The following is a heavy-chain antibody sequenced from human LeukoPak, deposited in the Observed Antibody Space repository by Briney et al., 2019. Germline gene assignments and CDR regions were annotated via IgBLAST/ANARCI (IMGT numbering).Heavy chain of an antibody. J-gene: IGHJ5*02. Sequence: PSETLSLTCAVSGGSISSSSYYWGWIRQPPGKGLEWIGSIYYSGSTYYNPSLKSRVTISVDTSKNQFSLKLSSVTAADTAVYYCAREYSSSRALCDWFDPWGQGTLVTVSS. V-gene: IGHV4-39*07. CDR1: GGSISSSSYY. D-gene: IGHD6-6*01. CDR2: IYYSGST. CDR3: AREYSSSRALCDWFDP.